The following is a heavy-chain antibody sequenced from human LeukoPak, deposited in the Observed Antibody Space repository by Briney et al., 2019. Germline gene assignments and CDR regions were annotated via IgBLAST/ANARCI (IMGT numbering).Heavy chain of an antibody. CDR1: GFTFSSYW. J-gene: IGHJ6*02. V-gene: IGHV3-7*01. CDR2: IKQDGSEK. CDR3: ARDLERYRDSSSPGDYYYGMDV. Sequence: GGSLRLSCAASGFTFSSYWMSWVRQASGKGLEWVAYIKQDGSEKYYVDSVKGRFTISRDNAKNSLYLQMNSLRAEDTAVYYCARDLERYRDSSSPGDYYYGMDVWGQGTTVTVSS. D-gene: IGHD6-6*01.